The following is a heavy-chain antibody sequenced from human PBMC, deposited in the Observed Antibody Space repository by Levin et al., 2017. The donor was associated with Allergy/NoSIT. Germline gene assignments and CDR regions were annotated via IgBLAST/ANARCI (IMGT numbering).Heavy chain of an antibody. CDR1: GGSISSTSYY. V-gene: IGHV4-39*01. CDR2: IYYSGNT. D-gene: IGHD3-10*01. J-gene: IGHJ4*02. CDR3: ARHPVSMGRGVFITPLGYFDY. Sequence: SETLSLTCTVSGGSISSTSYYWGWIRQPPGKGLEWIGSIYYSGNTYYNPSLKSRVTISVDTSKNQFSLKLSSVTAADTAVYSCARHPVSMGRGVFITPLGYFDYWGQGTLVTVSS.